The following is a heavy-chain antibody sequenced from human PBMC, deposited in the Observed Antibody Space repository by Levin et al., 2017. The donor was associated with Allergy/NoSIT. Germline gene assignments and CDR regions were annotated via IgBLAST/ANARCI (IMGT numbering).Heavy chain of an antibody. V-gene: IGHV3-23*01. CDR1: GFTFSSYA. D-gene: IGHD2-21*01. Sequence: GGSLRLSCAASGFTFSSYAMSWVRQAPGKGLEWVSAISGSGGSTYYADSVKGRFTISRDNSKNTLYLQMNSLRAEDSAVYYCAKDLAYCGGDCYWGGILWGQGTLVTVSS. J-gene: IGHJ4*02. CDR3: AKDLAYCGGDCYWGGIL. CDR2: ISGSGGST.